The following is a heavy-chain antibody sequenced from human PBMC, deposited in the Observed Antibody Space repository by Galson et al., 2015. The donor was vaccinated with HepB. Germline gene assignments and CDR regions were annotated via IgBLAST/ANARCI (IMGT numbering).Heavy chain of an antibody. V-gene: IGHV1-8*01. D-gene: IGHD5-12*01. CDR1: GYTFTSYD. CDR2: MNPNSGNT. J-gene: IGHJ6*03. CDR3: ARWIREGVRLLARYYYMDV. Sequence: SVKVSCKASGYTFTSYDINWVRQATGQGLEWMGWMNPNSGNTGYAQKFQGRVTMTRNTSISTAYMELSSLRSEDTAVYYCARWIREGVRLLARYYYMDVWGKGTTVTVSS.